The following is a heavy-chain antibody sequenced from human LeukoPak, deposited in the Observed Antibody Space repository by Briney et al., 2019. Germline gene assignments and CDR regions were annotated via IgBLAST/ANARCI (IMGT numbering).Heavy chain of an antibody. V-gene: IGHV3-15*01. CDR2: ITKKIDGGTT. Sequence: NPGGSLRLSCTASGFTFSNAWMSWVRQAPGKGLEWVGRITKKIDGGTTTYAAPVRGRFTISRDDSKDTLYLQMNSLKTDDTAVYYCTRGPRPFDYWGQGTLSPSPQ. CDR1: GFTFSNAW. CDR3: TRGPRPFDY. J-gene: IGHJ4*02.